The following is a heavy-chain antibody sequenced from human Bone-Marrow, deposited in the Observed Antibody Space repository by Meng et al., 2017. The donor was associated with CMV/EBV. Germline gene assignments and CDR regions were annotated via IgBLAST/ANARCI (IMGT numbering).Heavy chain of an antibody. CDR2: FDPEDGET. V-gene: IGHV1-24*01. CDR3: ATGGTPYSSSSGYFDY. Sequence: QVQLVQSGAEVKTPGASVKVSCRVSGYTLTELSMHWVRQAPGKGLEWMGGFDPEDGETIYAQKFQGRVTMTEDTSTDTAYMELSSLRSEDTAVYYCATGGTPYSSSSGYFDYWGQGTLVTVSS. CDR1: GYTLTELS. D-gene: IGHD6-6*01. J-gene: IGHJ4*02.